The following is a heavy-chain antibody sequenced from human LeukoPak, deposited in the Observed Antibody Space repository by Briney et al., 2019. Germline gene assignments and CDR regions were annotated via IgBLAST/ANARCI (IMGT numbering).Heavy chain of an antibody. Sequence: GASVKVSCKASGYTFTSYGISWVRQAPGQGLEWMGWISAYNGNTNYAQKLQGRVTMTTDTSTSTAYMELRSLRSDDTAVYYCARGSYDFWSGPYYYMDVWGKGTTVTVSS. V-gene: IGHV1-18*01. CDR1: GYTFTSYG. D-gene: IGHD3-3*01. CDR2: ISAYNGNT. J-gene: IGHJ6*03. CDR3: ARGSYDFWSGPYYYMDV.